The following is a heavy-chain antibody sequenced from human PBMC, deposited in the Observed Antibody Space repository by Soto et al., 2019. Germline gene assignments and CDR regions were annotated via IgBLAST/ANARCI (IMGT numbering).Heavy chain of an antibody. Sequence: SETLSLTCFVSGYSITAGGCYWSWIRHHPGKGLEWIGSFYSSGSIIYNPSLRSRVSISGDTSSNQFSMSLTSVTAADTARYYCARMYSSGSGWFHPWGQGTLVTVSS. CDR3: ARMYSSGSGWFHP. J-gene: IGHJ5*02. V-gene: IGHV4-31*03. CDR1: GYSITAGGCY. D-gene: IGHD6-19*01. CDR2: FYSSGSI.